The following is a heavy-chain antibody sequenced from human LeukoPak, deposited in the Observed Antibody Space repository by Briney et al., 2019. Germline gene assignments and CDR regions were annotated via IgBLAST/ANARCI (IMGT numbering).Heavy chain of an antibody. J-gene: IGHJ4*02. Sequence: GGSLRLSCAASGFTVSSNYMSWVRQAPGKGLEWVSVIYSGGSTYYADSVKGRFTISRDNSRNTLYLQMNSLRAEDTAVYYCAKDRPNYYGTNGHYYRRDGDCWGQGTLVTVSS. D-gene: IGHD3-22*01. CDR2: IYSGGST. V-gene: IGHV3-53*01. CDR3: AKDRPNYYGTNGHYYRRDGDC. CDR1: GFTVSSNY.